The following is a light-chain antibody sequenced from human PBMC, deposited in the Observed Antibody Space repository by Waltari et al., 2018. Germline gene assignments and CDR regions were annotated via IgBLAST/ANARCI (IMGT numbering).Light chain of an antibody. CDR2: DAS. Sequence: EIVLTQSPATLSLSPGERATLSCSASQSVSSYLAWYQQKPGQAPRLLIYDASNRATGIPARFSGSGSETDFTLTISSLEPEDFAVYYCQQRSNWPPYTFGQGTKLEIK. V-gene: IGKV3-11*01. CDR3: QQRSNWPPYT. CDR1: QSVSSY. J-gene: IGKJ2*01.